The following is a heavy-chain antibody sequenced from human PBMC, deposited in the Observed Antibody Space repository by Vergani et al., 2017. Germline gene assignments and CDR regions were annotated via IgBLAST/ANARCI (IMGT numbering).Heavy chain of an antibody. Sequence: QVQLQESGPGLVKPSETLSLTCTVSGVSVSSGSYYWSWIRQPAGTGLEWIGYIYYSGTTNSNPSLKNRVTIAVDPSKNQFSLKLTSVTAADTAVYYCARQQLGQQLATDYWGQGTLVTVSS. D-gene: IGHD6-13*01. J-gene: IGHJ4*02. CDR2: IYYSGTT. V-gene: IGHV4-61*10. CDR3: ARQQLGQQLATDY. CDR1: GVSVSSGSYY.